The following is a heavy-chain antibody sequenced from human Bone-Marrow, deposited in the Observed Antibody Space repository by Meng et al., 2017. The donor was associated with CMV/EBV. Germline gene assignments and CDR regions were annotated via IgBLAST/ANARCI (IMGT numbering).Heavy chain of an antibody. V-gene: IGHV3-21*01. CDR3: ARPYGGNSQGAFDI. CDR2: ITSRSTDI. D-gene: IGHD4-23*01. J-gene: IGHJ3*02. Sequence: GESLKISCAASGFTFSSYGLHWVRQAPGKGLEWVSCITSRSTDIYYSDSVKGRFTISRDDANNSLYLQMNSLRAEDTAVYYCARPYGGNSQGAFDIWGQGTMVTVSS. CDR1: GFTFSSYG.